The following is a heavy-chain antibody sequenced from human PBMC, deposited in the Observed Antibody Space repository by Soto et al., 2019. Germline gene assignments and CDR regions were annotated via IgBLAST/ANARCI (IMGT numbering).Heavy chain of an antibody. J-gene: IGHJ5*02. Sequence: SETLSLTCAVSGGSISSSNWWSWVRQPPGKGLEWIGEIYHSGSTNYNPSLKSRVTISVDKSKNQFSLKLSSVTAADTAVYYCARDTGRLIAVAEVGGRNWFDPWGQGTLVTVSS. CDR3: ARDTGRLIAVAEVGGRNWFDP. D-gene: IGHD6-19*01. V-gene: IGHV4-4*02. CDR1: GGSISSSNW. CDR2: IYHSGST.